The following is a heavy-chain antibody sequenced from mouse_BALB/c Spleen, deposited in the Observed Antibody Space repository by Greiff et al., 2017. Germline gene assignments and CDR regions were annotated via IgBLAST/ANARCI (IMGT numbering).Heavy chain of an antibody. D-gene: IGHD4-1*01. Sequence: VKLMESGAELVRPGSSVKISCKASGYAFSSYWMNWVKQRPGQGLEWIGQIYPGDGDTNYNGKFKGKATLTADKSSSTAYMQLSSLTSEDSAVYFCARRDWDPAWFADWGQGTLVTVSA. CDR2: IYPGDGDT. V-gene: IGHV1-80*01. CDR3: ARRDWDPAWFAD. J-gene: IGHJ3*01. CDR1: GYAFSSYW.